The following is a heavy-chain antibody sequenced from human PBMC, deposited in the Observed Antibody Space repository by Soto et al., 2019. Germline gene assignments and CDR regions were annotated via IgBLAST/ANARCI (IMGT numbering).Heavy chain of an antibody. Sequence: QITLKESGPTLVKPTQTLTLTCTFSGFSLSTSGVGVAWIRQPPGKALEWLALIYWDDDKRYRTSLETRLTITKDTSKNQVVLTMTNMYSVDTATYYCAYLPCSGGSCYWFSYSGMDVWGQGTTVTVSS. CDR1: GFSLSTSGVG. D-gene: IGHD2-15*01. J-gene: IGHJ6*02. CDR3: AYLPCSGGSCYWFSYSGMDV. CDR2: IYWDDDK. V-gene: IGHV2-5*02.